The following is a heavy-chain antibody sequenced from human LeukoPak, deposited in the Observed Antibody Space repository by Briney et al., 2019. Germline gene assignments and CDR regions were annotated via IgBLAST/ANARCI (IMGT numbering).Heavy chain of an antibody. V-gene: IGHV4-59*01. CDR3: ARESEWSGFFVY. CDR1: GGSISGYY. CDR2: MYYSGST. Sequence: SETLSLTCAVSGGSISGYYWSWIRQPPGRGLEWIGYMYYSGSTNYNPSLKSRVTMSVDTSKNQFSLKLSSVTAADTAVYYCARESEWSGFFVYWGQGTLVTVSS. J-gene: IGHJ4*02. D-gene: IGHD3-3*01.